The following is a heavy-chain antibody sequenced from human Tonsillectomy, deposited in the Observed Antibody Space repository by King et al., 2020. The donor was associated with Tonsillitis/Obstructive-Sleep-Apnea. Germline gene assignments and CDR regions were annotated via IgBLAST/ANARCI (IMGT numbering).Heavy chain of an antibody. CDR3: ARRDLLTGYYASTDFDY. Sequence: QVQLPQWGAGLLKPSETLSLTCAVYGGSFRGYYWSWIRQPPGKALEWIGEVNHGGSTRYNPSLKSRVTISLDSSKNQFSLKLNSMTAADTAVYYCARRDLLTGYYASTDFDYWGQGTLVTVSS. D-gene: IGHD3-9*01. CDR2: VNHGGST. V-gene: IGHV4-34*01. J-gene: IGHJ4*02. CDR1: GGSFRGYY.